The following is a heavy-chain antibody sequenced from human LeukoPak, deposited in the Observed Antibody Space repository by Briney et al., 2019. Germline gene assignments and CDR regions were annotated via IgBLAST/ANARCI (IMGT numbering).Heavy chain of an antibody. J-gene: IGHJ6*03. Sequence: GGSLRLSCAASGFTFSSYGMHWVRQAPGKGLEWVAVIWYDGSNKYYADSVKGRFTIPRDNSKNTLYLQMNSLRAEDTAVYYCARAGASYYVYYYYYYMDVWGKGTTVTVSS. D-gene: IGHD1-26*01. V-gene: IGHV3-33*01. CDR1: GFTFSSYG. CDR3: ARAGASYYVYYYYYYMDV. CDR2: IWYDGSNK.